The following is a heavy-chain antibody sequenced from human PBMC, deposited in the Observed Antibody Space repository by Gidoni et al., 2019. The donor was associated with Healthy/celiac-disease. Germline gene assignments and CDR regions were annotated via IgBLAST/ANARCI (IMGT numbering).Heavy chain of an antibody. CDR1: GGSISRSSYY. CDR3: ARQARGAHYYDSSGYHFDY. Sequence: QLQLQESGPGLVKPSETLSLTCTVSGGSISRSSYYGGWIRQPPGKGLEWIGSIYYSGSTYYNPSLKSRVTISVDTSKNQFSLKLSSVTAADTAVYYCARQARGAHYYDSSGYHFDYWGQGTLVTVSS. V-gene: IGHV4-39*01. J-gene: IGHJ4*02. D-gene: IGHD3-22*01. CDR2: IYYSGST.